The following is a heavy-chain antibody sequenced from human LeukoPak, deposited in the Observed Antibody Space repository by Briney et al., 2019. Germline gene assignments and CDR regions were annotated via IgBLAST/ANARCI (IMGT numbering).Heavy chain of an antibody. Sequence: GGSLRLSCAASGFTFSSNGMSWVRQAPGKGLEWVSGISVSGGITFYADSVKGRFTISRDNSKNTLYLQMNSLRGEDTAVYYCAKTGSTVTTLNWFDPGGEGTLVTVSS. D-gene: IGHD4-17*01. J-gene: IGHJ5*02. V-gene: IGHV3-23*01. CDR2: ISVSGGIT. CDR1: GFTFSSNG. CDR3: AKTGSTVTTLNWFDP.